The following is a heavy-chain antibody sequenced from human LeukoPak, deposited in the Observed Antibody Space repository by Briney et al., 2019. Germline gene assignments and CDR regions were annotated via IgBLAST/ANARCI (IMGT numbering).Heavy chain of an antibody. CDR2: MNPSSGNT. D-gene: IGHD3-22*01. Sequence: GASVKVSCKASGYTFTSYDINWVRQATGQGLEWMGWMNPSSGNTGYAQEFQGRVTMTRNTSISTAYMELSSLRSEDTAVYYCARGRTYYYDSSGYYGLLNYWGQGTLVTVSS. CDR3: ARGRTYYYDSSGYYGLLNY. J-gene: IGHJ4*02. V-gene: IGHV1-8*01. CDR1: GYTFTSYD.